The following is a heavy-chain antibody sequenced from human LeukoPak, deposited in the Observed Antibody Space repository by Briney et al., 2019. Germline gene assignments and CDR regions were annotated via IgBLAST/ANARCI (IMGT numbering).Heavy chain of an antibody. CDR2: ISGSGGST. J-gene: IGHJ4*02. CDR1: GFTFSSYA. Sequence: GGSLRLSCAASGFTFSSYAMSWVRQAPGKGLEWVSAISGSGGSTYYADSVKGRFTISRDISKNTLYLQMNRLRAEDTAVYYCARDRDCSFGRCYEYVYWGQGALVTVSS. D-gene: IGHD2-15*01. CDR3: ARDRDCSFGRCYEYVY. V-gene: IGHV3-23*01.